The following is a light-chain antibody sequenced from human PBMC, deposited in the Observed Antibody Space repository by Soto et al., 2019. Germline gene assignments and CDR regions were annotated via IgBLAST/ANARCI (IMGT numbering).Light chain of an antibody. CDR1: SSDVGVYNY. J-gene: IGLJ2*01. V-gene: IGLV2-11*01. Sequence: QSALTQPRSVSGSPGQSVTISCTGTSSDVGVYNYVSWYQHHPGKAPKLMIYDVNKRPSGVPDRFSGSKSGNTASLTISGLQAEDEADYYCCSYACRLDVVFGGGTKLTVL. CDR3: CSYACRLDVV. CDR2: DVN.